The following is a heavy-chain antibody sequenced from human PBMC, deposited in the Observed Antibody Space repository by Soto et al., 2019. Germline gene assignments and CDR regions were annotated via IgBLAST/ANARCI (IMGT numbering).Heavy chain of an antibody. CDR3: ARVGGVCSGGSCYSGAFAI. V-gene: IGHV3-21*01. CDR1: GFTFSSYS. J-gene: IGHJ3*02. CDR2: ISSSSSYI. D-gene: IGHD2-15*01. Sequence: PGGSLRLSCAASGFTFSSYSMNWVRQAPGKGLEWVSSISSSSSYIYYADSVKGRFTISRDNAKNSLYLQMNSLRAEDTAVYYCARVGGVCSGGSCYSGAFAIWGKGTIVTVSS.